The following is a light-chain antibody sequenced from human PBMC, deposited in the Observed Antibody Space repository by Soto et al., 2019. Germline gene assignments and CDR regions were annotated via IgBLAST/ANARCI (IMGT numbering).Light chain of an antibody. CDR2: DVS. CDR1: SSDIGDSNY. Sequence: QSVLTQPASVSGSPGQSITISCTGTSSDIGDSNYVSWYQQHPGKAPKLVIYDVSNRPSGVSNRFSGSKSANTASLTISGLQAEDGADYYCSSFRSSSTSYVFGTGTKLTVL. J-gene: IGLJ1*01. V-gene: IGLV2-14*03. CDR3: SSFRSSSTSYV.